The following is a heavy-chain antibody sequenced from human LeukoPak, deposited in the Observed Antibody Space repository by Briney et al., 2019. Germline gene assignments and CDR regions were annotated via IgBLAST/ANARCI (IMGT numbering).Heavy chain of an antibody. CDR2: IRSKANSYAT. CDR3: TRPVVGATKDFDY. J-gene: IGHJ4*02. CDR1: GFTFSGSA. Sequence: PGGSLRLSCAASGFTFSGSAMHWVRQASGQGLEWVGRIRSKANSYATAYAASVKGRITIYRDDSKNTAYLQMNSLKTEDTGVYYCTRPVVGATKDFDYWGQGTLVTVSS. D-gene: IGHD1-26*01. V-gene: IGHV3-73*01.